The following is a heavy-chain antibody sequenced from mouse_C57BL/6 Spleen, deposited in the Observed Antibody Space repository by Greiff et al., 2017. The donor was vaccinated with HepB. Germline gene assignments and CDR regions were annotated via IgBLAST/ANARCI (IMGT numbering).Heavy chain of an antibody. CDR2: IYPGDGDT. CDR3: ARGGSNYGFAY. Sequence: VQRVESGPELVKPGASVKISCKASGYAFSSSWMNWVKQRPGKGLEWIGRIYPGDGDTNYNGKFKGKATLTADKSSSTAYMQLSSLTSEDSAVYFCARGGSNYGFAYWGQGTLVTVSA. D-gene: IGHD2-5*01. V-gene: IGHV1-82*01. J-gene: IGHJ3*01. CDR1: GYAFSSSW.